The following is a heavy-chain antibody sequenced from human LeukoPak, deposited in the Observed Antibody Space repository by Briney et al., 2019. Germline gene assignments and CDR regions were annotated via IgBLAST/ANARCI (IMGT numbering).Heavy chain of an antibody. Sequence: PSETLPLTCTVSGGSISSSSYYWGWIRQPPGKGLEWIGSIYYSGSTYYNPSLKSRVTISVDTSKNQFSLKLTSVAAADTAVYYCTKGRGIWGQGTLVTVSS. J-gene: IGHJ4*02. D-gene: IGHD3-10*01. CDR2: IYYSGST. V-gene: IGHV4-39*03. CDR1: GGSISSSSYY. CDR3: TKGRGI.